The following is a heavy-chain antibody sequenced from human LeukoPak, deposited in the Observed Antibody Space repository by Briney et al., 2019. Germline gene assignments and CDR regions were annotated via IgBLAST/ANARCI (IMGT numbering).Heavy chain of an antibody. V-gene: IGHV4-39*01. CDR1: GVSISSSNSY. CDR2: IYYTGNT. D-gene: IGHD3/OR15-3a*01. J-gene: IGHJ4*02. CDR3: ARQTGSGLFTLP. Sequence: SETLSLTCTVSGVSISSSNSYWGWIRQPPGKGLEWIGSIYYTGNTYYNASLKSRVTISIDTSKNQISLRLTSVTAADTAMYYCARQTGSGLFTLPGGQGTLVTVPS.